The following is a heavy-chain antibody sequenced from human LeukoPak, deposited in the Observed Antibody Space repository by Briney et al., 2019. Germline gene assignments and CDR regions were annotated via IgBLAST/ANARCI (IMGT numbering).Heavy chain of an antibody. J-gene: IGHJ4*02. CDR3: ARLGHYDCSGYYPYYFDY. CDR1: GGSISSYY. Sequence: SETLSLTCTVSGGSISSYYWSWIRQPPGQGLEWIGYIYTSGSTNYNLSLKRRVTISVDTSKNQFSLKLSSVTAADTAVYYCARLGHYDCSGYYPYYFDYWGQRTLVTVSS. V-gene: IGHV4-4*09. CDR2: IYTSGST. D-gene: IGHD3-22*01.